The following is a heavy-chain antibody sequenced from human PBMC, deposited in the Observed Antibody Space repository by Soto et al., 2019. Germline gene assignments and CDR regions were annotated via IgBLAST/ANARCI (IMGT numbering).Heavy chain of an antibody. D-gene: IGHD3-3*01. V-gene: IGHV3-33*01. CDR1: GFTFSSYG. Sequence: GGSLRLSCAASGFTFSSYGMHWVRQAPGKGLEWVAVIWYDGSNKYYADSVKGRFTISRDNSKNTLYLQMNSLRAEDTAVYYCARDPHSITIFGLNSLYYYGMDVWGQGTTVTVSS. CDR2: IWYDGSNK. CDR3: ARDPHSITIFGLNSLYYYGMDV. J-gene: IGHJ6*02.